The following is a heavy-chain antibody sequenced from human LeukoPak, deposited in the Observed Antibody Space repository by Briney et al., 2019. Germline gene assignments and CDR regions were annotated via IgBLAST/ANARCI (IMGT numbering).Heavy chain of an antibody. V-gene: IGHV3-30*03. CDR2: ISYDGSDK. D-gene: IGHD6-19*01. Sequence: PGGSLRLSCAASGFTFSSYGMHWVRQAPGKGLEWVAIISYDGSDKYYADSVKGRFTISRDNSKNTLFLQMNSLRAEDTAVYYCARDRAWALAVNYFDPWGQGTLVTVSS. J-gene: IGHJ4*02. CDR3: ARDRAWALAVNYFDP. CDR1: GFTFSSYG.